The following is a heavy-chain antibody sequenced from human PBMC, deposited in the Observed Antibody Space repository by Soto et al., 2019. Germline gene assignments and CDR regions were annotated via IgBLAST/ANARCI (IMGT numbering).Heavy chain of an antibody. CDR2: IIPIFGTV. V-gene: IGHV1-69*13. J-gene: IGHJ2*01. CDR3: ARGNHRWLQLWYFDL. D-gene: IGHD5-12*01. Sequence: GASVKVSCKASGGTFSTSSINWVRQAPGQGLEWMGGIIPIFGTVNYAQKFQGRLTITADESPSTAYMELSSLRSEDTAVYYCARGNHRWLQLWYFDLWGRGTLVTVSS. CDR1: GGTFSTSS.